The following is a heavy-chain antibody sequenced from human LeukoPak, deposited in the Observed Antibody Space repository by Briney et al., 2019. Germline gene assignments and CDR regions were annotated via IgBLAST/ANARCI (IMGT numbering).Heavy chain of an antibody. D-gene: IGHD3-22*01. V-gene: IGHV7-4-1*02. J-gene: IGHJ4*02. CDR1: GYTFTSYA. CDR2: INTNTGNP. CDR3: AGERVNYYDSNLDY. Sequence: ASVKVSCKASGYTFTSYAMNWVRQAPGQGLEWMGWINTNTGNPTYAQGFTGRFVFSLDTSVSTAYLQISSLKAEDTAVYYCAGERVNYYDSNLDYWGQGTLVTVSS.